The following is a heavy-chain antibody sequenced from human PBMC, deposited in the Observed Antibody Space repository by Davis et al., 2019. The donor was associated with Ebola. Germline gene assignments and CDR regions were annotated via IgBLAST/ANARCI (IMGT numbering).Heavy chain of an antibody. CDR1: GASISSHY. J-gene: IGHJ4*02. CDR3: ARDQSPGFDY. V-gene: IGHV4-4*07. CDR2: IYTSGST. Sequence: PSETLSLTCTVSGASISSHYWSWIRQPAGKGLEWIGRIYTSGSTNYNPSLKSRVTMSVDTSKNQFSLKLSSVTAADTAAYYCARDQSPGFDYWGQGTLVTVSS.